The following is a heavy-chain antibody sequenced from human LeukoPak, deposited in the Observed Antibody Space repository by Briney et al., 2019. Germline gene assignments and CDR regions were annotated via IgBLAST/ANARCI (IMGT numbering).Heavy chain of an antibody. Sequence: QLGGSLRLSCAAPGFTSSTYGMHWFRQAPGRGRGGGPFIQSDGNIKYYADSVRGRFTVSRDNSKNTLYLQMDSLRPEDTAVYYCAKQGRVIPALLSYSDYWGQGTLVTVSS. CDR2: IQSDGNIK. CDR1: GFTSSTYG. V-gene: IGHV3-30*02. J-gene: IGHJ4*02. CDR3: AKQGRVIPALLSYSDY. D-gene: IGHD2-2*01.